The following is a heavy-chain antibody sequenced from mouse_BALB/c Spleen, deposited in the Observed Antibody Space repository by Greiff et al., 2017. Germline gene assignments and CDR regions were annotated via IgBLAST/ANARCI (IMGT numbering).Heavy chain of an antibody. CDR3: AREKIYYGNYDAMDY. V-gene: IGHV3-8*02. CDR1: GDSITSGY. D-gene: IGHD2-1*01. J-gene: IGHJ4*01. Sequence: EVKLMESGPSLVKPSQTLSLTCSVTGDSITSGYWNWIRKFPGNKLEYMGYISYSGSTYYNPSLKSRISITRDTSKNQYYLQLNSVTTEDTATYYCAREKIYYGNYDAMDYWGQGTSVTVSS. CDR2: ISYSGST.